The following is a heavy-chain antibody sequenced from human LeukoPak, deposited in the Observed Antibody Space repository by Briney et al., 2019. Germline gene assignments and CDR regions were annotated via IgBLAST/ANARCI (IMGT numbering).Heavy chain of an antibody. J-gene: IGHJ4*02. Sequence: GGSLRLSCAASGFTFSSYEVNWVRQAPGKGLEWVSYISSSGSTIYYADSVKGRFTISRDNAKNSLYLQMNSLRAEDTAVYYCARDGGDAKYYYDSSGYLSWGQGTLVTVSS. CDR1: GFTFSSYE. V-gene: IGHV3-48*03. D-gene: IGHD3-22*01. CDR2: ISSSGSTI. CDR3: ARDGGDAKYYYDSSGYLS.